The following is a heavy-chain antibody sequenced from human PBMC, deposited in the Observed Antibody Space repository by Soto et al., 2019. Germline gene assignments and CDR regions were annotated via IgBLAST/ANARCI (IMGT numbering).Heavy chain of an antibody. J-gene: IGHJ3*02. D-gene: IGHD3-10*01. CDR2: VSYSGDT. CDR3: ATEGFGELGAFDI. V-gene: IGHV4-59*01. CDR1: GGPISRFY. Sequence: QVQLQESGPGPVRPSETLSLTCTFSGGPISRFYWSWIRQPPGKRLEWIGYVSYSGDTKYNPSLKSRVTISLETSKNQFSLNLNSVTAADTAVYYCATEGFGELGAFDIWGQGTLVTVFS.